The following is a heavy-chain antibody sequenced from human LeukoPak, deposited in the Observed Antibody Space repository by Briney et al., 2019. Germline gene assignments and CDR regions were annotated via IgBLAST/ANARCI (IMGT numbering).Heavy chain of an antibody. CDR1: GFSLSTSGMC. CDR3: ARMGLYDSSGYFDY. J-gene: IGHJ4*02. Sequence: SGPTLVNPTETLTLTCTFSGFSLSTSGMCVSWIRQPPGKALEWLARINWDDDKYYSTSLKTRPTISKDTSKNQVVITMTNMDPVDTATYYCARMGLYDSSGYFDYWGQGTLVTVSS. D-gene: IGHD3-22*01. V-gene: IGHV2-70*11. CDR2: INWDDDK.